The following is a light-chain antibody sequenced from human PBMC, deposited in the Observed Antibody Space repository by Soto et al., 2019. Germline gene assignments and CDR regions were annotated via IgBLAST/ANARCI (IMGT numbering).Light chain of an antibody. V-gene: IGLV2-11*01. Sequence: QSVLTQPRSVSGSPGQSVTISCTGTSSDVGGYNYVSWYQQHPGKAHKLMIYDVSKRPSGVPDHFSGSKSGNTASLTISGLQAEDEADYYCCSYAGSYTYVFGTGTKVTVL. CDR3: CSYAGSYTYV. J-gene: IGLJ1*01. CDR2: DVS. CDR1: SSDVGGYNY.